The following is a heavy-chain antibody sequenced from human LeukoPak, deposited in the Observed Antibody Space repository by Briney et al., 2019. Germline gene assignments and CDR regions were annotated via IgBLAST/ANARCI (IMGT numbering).Heavy chain of an antibody. CDR2: IYSGGST. J-gene: IGHJ6*03. CDR3: AAYCSSTSCFRDYYYYYMDV. Sequence: PGRSLRLSCAASGFTVSSNYMSWVRQAPGKGLEWVSVIYSGGSTYYADSVKGRFTISRDNSKNTLYLQMNSLRAEDTAVYYCAAYCSSTSCFRDYYYYYMDVWGKGTTVTVSS. V-gene: IGHV3-53*01. CDR1: GFTVSSNY. D-gene: IGHD2-2*01.